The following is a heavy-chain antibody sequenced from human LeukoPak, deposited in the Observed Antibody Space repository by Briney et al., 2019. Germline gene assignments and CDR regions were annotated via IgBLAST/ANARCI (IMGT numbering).Heavy chain of an antibody. CDR2: ISAHNANT. Sequence: ASVKVSCKASGYTFINYGINRIRQAPGQGLEWMGWISAHNANTKYAQNFQGRVTMTTDTSSTTAYMKLKSLTSDDTAVYYCARGCTGTSCYRGNDYWGQGTLVTVSS. CDR3: ARGCTGTSCYRGNDY. V-gene: IGHV1-18*01. D-gene: IGHD2-2*02. J-gene: IGHJ4*02. CDR1: GYTFINYG.